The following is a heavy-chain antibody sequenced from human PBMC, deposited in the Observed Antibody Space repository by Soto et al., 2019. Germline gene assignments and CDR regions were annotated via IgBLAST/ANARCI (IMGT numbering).Heavy chain of an antibody. CDR1: GGTFSSYT. CDR3: ARGIAYDRLTGYSPLGH. Sequence: SVKVSCKAAGGTFSSYTISWVRQAPGQGLEWMGRIIPILGIANYAQKFQGRVTITADKSTSTAYMELSSLRSEDTAVYYCARGIAYDRLTGYSPLGHWGQGTLVTVSS. CDR2: IIPILGIA. V-gene: IGHV1-69*02. D-gene: IGHD3-9*01. J-gene: IGHJ4*02.